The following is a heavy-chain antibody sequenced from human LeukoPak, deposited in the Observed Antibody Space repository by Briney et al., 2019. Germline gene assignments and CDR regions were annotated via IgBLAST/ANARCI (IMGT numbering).Heavy chain of an antibody. CDR1: GFTFNSYG. Sequence: PGGSLRLSCAASGFTFNSYGMSWVRQAPGKGLEWVSYISSSGSTIYYADSVKGRFTISRDNAKNSLYLRMNSLRAEDTAVYYCAELGITMIGGVWGKGTTVTISS. CDR3: AELGITMIGGV. D-gene: IGHD3-10*02. J-gene: IGHJ6*04. V-gene: IGHV3-48*03. CDR2: ISSSGSTI.